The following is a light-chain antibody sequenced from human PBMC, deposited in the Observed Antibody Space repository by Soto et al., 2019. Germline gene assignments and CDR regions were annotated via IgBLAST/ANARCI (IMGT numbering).Light chain of an antibody. CDR1: QSISSY. V-gene: IGKV1-39*01. J-gene: IGKJ4*01. CDR3: QKSYSTPLT. CDR2: AAS. Sequence: IQMTQSPSSLSASVGDRVSITCRASQSISSYLNWYQQKPGKATKLLIYAASSLQSGVPSRFSGSGSGKDFTLTISSLQPEDFATYYCQKSYSTPLTFGGGTKVDIK.